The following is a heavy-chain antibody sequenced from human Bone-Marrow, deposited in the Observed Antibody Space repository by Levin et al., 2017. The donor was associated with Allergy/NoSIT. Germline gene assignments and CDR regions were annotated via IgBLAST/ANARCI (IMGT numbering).Heavy chain of an antibody. CDR2: VNDSGNT. CDR1: GGSLRDNY. Sequence: SQTLSLTCAVYGGSLRDNYWSWIRQSPGQGLQWIGEVNDSGNTNYNPSLKGRVAISVDTSKNQFSVRLRSVTAADTAIYYCARGGFCTSAGCYGGYYYGMDVWAQGTTVTVS. J-gene: IGHJ6*02. CDR3: ARGGFCTSAGCYGGYYYGMDV. V-gene: IGHV4-34*01. D-gene: IGHD2-2*01.